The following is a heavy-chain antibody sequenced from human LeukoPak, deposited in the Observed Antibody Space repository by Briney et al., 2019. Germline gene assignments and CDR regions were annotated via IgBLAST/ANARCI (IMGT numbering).Heavy chain of an antibody. CDR1: GYTFTSYD. V-gene: IGHV1-8*01. D-gene: IGHD3-3*01. CDR3: ARGSTYYDFWSGHSSRGRAYNYYYGMDV. Sequence: ASVKVSCKASGYTFTSYDINWVRQATGQGLEWMGWMNPNSGNTGYAQKFQGRVTMTRNTSISTAYMELSSLRSEDTAVYYCARGSTYYDFWSGHSSRGRAYNYYYGMDVWGQGTTVTVSS. CDR2: MNPNSGNT. J-gene: IGHJ6*02.